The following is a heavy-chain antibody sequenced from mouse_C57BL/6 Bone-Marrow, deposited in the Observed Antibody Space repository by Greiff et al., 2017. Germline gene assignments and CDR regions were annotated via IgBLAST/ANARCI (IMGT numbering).Heavy chain of an antibody. V-gene: IGHV5-2*01. D-gene: IGHD2-2*01. CDR2: INSDGGST. CDR3: ALMRVTTGFAY. CDR1: EYEFPSHD. Sequence: EVKLQESGGGLVQPGESLKLSCESNEYEFPSHDMSWVRKTPEKRLELVAAINSDGGSTYYPDTMARRFIISRDNTKKTLYLQMSSLRSEDTALYYCALMRVTTGFAYWGQGTLVTVSA. J-gene: IGHJ3*01.